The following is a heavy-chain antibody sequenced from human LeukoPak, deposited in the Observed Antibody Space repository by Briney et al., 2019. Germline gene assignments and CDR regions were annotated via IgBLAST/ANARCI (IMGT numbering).Heavy chain of an antibody. CDR1: GGSINSNSHH. CDR3: TRGKPETVFDS. CDR2: VYYNGHT. V-gene: IGHV4-39*07. Sequence: SETLSLTCTASGGSINSNSHHWGWIRQPPGKGLEWIGSVYYNGHTYYNPSLKTRVTISLDRSKDQFSLKLTSVTAADTAVYYCTRGKPETVFDSWGRGTLVTASS. J-gene: IGHJ4*01.